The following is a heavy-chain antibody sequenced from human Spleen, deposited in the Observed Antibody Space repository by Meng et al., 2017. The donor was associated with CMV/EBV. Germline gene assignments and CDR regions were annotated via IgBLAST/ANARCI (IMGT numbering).Heavy chain of an antibody. D-gene: IGHD6-13*01. J-gene: IGHJ4*02. CDR1: GGSISSSNW. V-gene: IGHV4-4*02. CDR3: ARAAIAATDTFDY. CDR2: IYHSGST. Sequence: VSGGSISSSNWWSWVRQPPGKGLEWIGEIYHSGSTSYNPSLRSRVTISIDKSKNQFSLNLTSVTAADTAVYYCARAAIAATDTFDYWGQGILVTVSS.